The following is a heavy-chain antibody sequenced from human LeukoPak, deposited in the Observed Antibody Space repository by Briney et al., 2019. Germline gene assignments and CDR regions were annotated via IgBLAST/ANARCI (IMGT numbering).Heavy chain of an antibody. CDR3: ARDGENIVLMVYAIKARYMDV. J-gene: IGHJ6*03. Sequence: GGSLRLSCAASGFTFSTYGIHWVRQAPGKGLEWVAFIRYDGSNKYYADSVKGRFTISKDNSKNTLFLQMNSLRPEDTAVYYCARDGENIVLMVYAIKARYMDVWGKGTTVTVSS. D-gene: IGHD2-8*01. CDR1: GFTFSTYG. CDR2: IRYDGSNK. V-gene: IGHV3-30*02.